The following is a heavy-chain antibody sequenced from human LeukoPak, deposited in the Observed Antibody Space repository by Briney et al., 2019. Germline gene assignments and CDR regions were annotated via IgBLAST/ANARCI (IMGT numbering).Heavy chain of an antibody. CDR3: ARGYYDSSGYYYVDDY. J-gene: IGHJ4*02. CDR2: INPSGGST. V-gene: IGHV1-46*01. D-gene: IGHD3-22*01. CDR1: GYTFTNYN. Sequence: ASVKVSCKASGYTFTNYNMHWVRQAPGQGLEWMGLINPSGGSTSYAQKFQGRVTMTRDTSTSTVYMELSSLRSEDTAVYYCARGYYDSSGYYYVDDYWGQGTLVTVSS.